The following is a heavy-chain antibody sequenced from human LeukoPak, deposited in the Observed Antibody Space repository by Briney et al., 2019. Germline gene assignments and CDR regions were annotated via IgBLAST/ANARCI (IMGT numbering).Heavy chain of an antibody. Sequence: PGGSLRLSCAASGFTFSSYSMNWVRQAPGKGLEWVSSISSSSSYIYYADSVKGRFTISRDNAKNSLYLQMNSLRAEDTAVYYCARVESGGGYDFWGSYYVDYWGQGTLVTVSS. CDR1: GFTFSSYS. CDR2: ISSSSSYI. CDR3: ARVESGGGYDFWGSYYVDY. D-gene: IGHD3-3*01. V-gene: IGHV3-21*01. J-gene: IGHJ4*02.